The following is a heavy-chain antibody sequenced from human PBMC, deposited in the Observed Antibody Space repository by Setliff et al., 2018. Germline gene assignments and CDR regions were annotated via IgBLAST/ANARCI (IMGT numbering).Heavy chain of an antibody. D-gene: IGHD3-22*01. J-gene: IGHJ3*02. CDR1: GGTFRSYG. CDR3: AREGVHTWSSTDYQYYYETSGRDAFDI. CDR2: TIPSFGST. V-gene: IGHV1-69*05. Sequence: SVKVSCKASGGTFRSYGISWVRQAPGQGLEWMGGTIPSFGSTNYAQKFQDRVTIITDESTSTAYMELSSLRTEDTAVYYCAREGVHTWSSTDYQYYYETSGRDAFDIWGLGTMVTVSS.